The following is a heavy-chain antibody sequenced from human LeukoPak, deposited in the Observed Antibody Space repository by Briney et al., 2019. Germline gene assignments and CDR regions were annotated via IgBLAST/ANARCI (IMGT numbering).Heavy chain of an antibody. V-gene: IGHV3-11*01. Sequence: GGSLRLSCAASGFTFSEYYMNWIRQAPGKGLEWLSHISWTGSTVYYADSVKGRITVSRDNTKKLLFLQMFNLTVDDTAVYYCARNLGGDSDSWGQGSLVIVSP. J-gene: IGHJ4*02. CDR2: ISWTGSTV. CDR3: ARNLGGDSDS. CDR1: GFTFSEYY. D-gene: IGHD2-21*02.